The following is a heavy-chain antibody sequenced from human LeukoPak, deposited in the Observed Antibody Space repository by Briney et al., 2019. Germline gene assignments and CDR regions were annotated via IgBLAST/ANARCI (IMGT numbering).Heavy chain of an antibody. CDR2: IYYSGST. Sequence: SQTLSLTCTVSGGSISSGGYYWSWIRQHPGKGLEWIGYIYYSGSTYYNPSLKSRATISVDTSKNQFSLKLSSVTAADTAVYYCARDDISGGSSNYWGQGTLVTVSS. D-gene: IGHD2-15*01. V-gene: IGHV4-31*03. CDR3: ARDDISGGSSNY. CDR1: GGSISSGGYY. J-gene: IGHJ4*02.